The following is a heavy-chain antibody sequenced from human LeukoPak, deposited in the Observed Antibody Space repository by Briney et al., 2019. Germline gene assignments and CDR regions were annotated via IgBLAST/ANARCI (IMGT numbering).Heavy chain of an antibody. CDR1: GGSISSYY. CDR2: IYYSGST. D-gene: IGHD2-21*02. CDR3: ARTAYGMDV. V-gene: IGHV4-59*08. J-gene: IGHJ6*02. Sequence: SETLSLTCTVSGGSISSYYWSWIRQPPGKGLEWMGYIYYSGSTNYNPSLKSRVTISVDTSKNQFSLKLSSVTAADTAVYYCARTAYGMDVWGQGTTVTVSS.